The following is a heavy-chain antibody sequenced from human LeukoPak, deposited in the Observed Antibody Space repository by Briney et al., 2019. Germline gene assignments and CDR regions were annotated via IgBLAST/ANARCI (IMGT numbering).Heavy chain of an antibody. Sequence: PGGSLRLSCAASGFTFSSYWMHWVRQAPGKGLVWVSRINSDGSSTSYADSVKGRFTISRGNAKNTLYLQMNSLRAEDTAVYYCARDLYSSSFSSSWYTMDYWGQGTLVTVSS. CDR2: INSDGSST. J-gene: IGHJ4*02. V-gene: IGHV3-74*01. CDR3: ARDLYSSSFSSSWYTMDY. D-gene: IGHD6-13*01. CDR1: GFTFSSYW.